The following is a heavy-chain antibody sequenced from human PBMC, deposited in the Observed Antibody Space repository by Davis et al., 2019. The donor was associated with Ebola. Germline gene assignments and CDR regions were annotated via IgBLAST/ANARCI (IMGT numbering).Heavy chain of an antibody. Sequence: GESLKISCAVSGLTFTFYGFTWVRQASGKGLECVSHINSGGGNILYADSVKGRFTISRDNAKNSIYLQMNSLRAEDTAVYYCARDRSGGYFDDWGQGTLVTVSS. D-gene: IGHD1-26*01. CDR1: GLTFTFYG. CDR3: ARDRSGGYFDD. V-gene: IGHV3-48*04. J-gene: IGHJ4*02. CDR2: INSGGGNI.